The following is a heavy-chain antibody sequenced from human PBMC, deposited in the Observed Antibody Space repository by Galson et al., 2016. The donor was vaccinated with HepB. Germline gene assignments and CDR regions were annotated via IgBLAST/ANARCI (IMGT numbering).Heavy chain of an antibody. D-gene: IGHD1-14*01. CDR3: ARGHHALEV. CDR2: INEDGTEK. J-gene: IGHJ6*02. CDR1: GLTFSRFW. V-gene: IGHV3-7*01. Sequence: LRLSCAASGLTFSRFWMSWVRQAPGKGPEWVASINEDGTEKYHVDSATGRFTISRDNAKNVFYLQMNSLLDEDTAVYFCARGHHALEVWGQGTAVRVSS.